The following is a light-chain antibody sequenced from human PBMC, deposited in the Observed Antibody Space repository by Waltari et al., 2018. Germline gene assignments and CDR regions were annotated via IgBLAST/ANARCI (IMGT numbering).Light chain of an antibody. J-gene: IGLJ3*02. V-gene: IGLV2-11*01. CDR3: CSYAGSHSWV. CDR2: EVS. CDR1: SSDVGCYDY. Sequence: QSALTQPRSVSGSPGQSVTLSCTGNSSDVGCYDYVSWYKQRPGKAPKVMVYEVSMRPSGVPDRFSGSKSGNTASLTISGLQAEDEAEYYCCSYAGSHSWVFGGGTRLTVL.